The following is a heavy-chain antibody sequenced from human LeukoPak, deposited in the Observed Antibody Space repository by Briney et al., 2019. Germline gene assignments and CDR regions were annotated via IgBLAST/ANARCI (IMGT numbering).Heavy chain of an antibody. Sequence: GASVKVSCKASGYTFTSYGISWVRQAPGQGLEWMGYINLNSGGTKYAQKFQDRVTMTRDTSISTAYLELSTLRSDDAAVYYCAIELTSSYYFDIWGQGTLVTVSS. CDR2: INLNSGGT. CDR3: AIELTSSYYFDI. CDR1: GYTFTSYG. V-gene: IGHV1-2*02. D-gene: IGHD1-7*01. J-gene: IGHJ4*02.